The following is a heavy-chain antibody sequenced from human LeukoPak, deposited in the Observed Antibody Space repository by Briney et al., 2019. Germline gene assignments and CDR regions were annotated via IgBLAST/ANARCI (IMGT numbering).Heavy chain of an antibody. D-gene: IGHD2-2*01. CDR2: IYHSGST. V-gene: IGHV4-30-2*01. J-gene: IGHJ6*02. Sequence: SETLSLTCTVSGGSISSGGYSWSWLRQPPGKGLEWIVYIYHSGSTYYNPSLKSRVTISVDRSKNQFSLKLSSVTAADTAVYYCAGIVVVPAALGPVDYYYGMDVWGQGTTVTVSS. CDR3: AGIVVVPAALGPVDYYYGMDV. CDR1: GGSISSGGYS.